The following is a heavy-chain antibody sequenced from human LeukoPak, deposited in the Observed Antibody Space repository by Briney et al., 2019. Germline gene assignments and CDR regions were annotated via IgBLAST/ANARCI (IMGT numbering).Heavy chain of an antibody. Sequence: ASVKVSCKASGYTFTNYGINWVRQAPGQGLEWMGWISAYNDNTNYAQKLQGRVTMTTDTSTSTACIELRSLRSDDTAVYYCARGCSSATCYHGIGWFDPWGQGTLVTVPS. CDR3: ARGCSSATCYHGIGWFDP. D-gene: IGHD2-2*01. V-gene: IGHV1-18*01. CDR2: ISAYNDNT. CDR1: GYTFTNYG. J-gene: IGHJ5*02.